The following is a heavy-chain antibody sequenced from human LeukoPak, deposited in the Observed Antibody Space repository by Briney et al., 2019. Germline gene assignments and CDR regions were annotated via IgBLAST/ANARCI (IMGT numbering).Heavy chain of an antibody. CDR3: AREQMTDMVLGIFDY. Sequence: SGPTLVNPTQTLTLTCSFSGFSLTNYGMCVSWIRQSPGKPLEWLARNDWDGDEWFHTSLKTRLSISKDTSKNQVVLTMTNMDPADTATYYCAREQMTDMVLGIFDYWGQGTLVTVSS. J-gene: IGHJ4*02. V-gene: IGHV2-70*11. CDR2: NDWDGDE. D-gene: IGHD5-18*01. CDR1: GFSLTNYGMC.